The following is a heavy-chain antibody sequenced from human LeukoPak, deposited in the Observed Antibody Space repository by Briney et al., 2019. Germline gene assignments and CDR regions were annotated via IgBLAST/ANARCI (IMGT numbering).Heavy chain of an antibody. J-gene: IGHJ4*02. CDR1: GFTFSSYA. CDR3: ATAGGRRAARLEVDY. V-gene: IGHV3-30*01. D-gene: IGHD6-6*01. Sequence: PGGSLRLSCAASGFTFSSYAMHWVRQAPGKGLEWVAVISYDGSNKYYADSVKGRFTISRDNSKNKLYLQMNSLRAEDTGVYYCATAGGRRAARLEVDYWGQGTLFTVSS. CDR2: ISYDGSNK.